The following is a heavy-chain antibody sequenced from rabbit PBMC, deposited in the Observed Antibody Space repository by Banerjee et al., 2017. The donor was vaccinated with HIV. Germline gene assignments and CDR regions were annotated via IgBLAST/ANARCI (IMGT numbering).Heavy chain of an antibody. J-gene: IGHJ4*01. CDR3: ARGEYTYDDYGGYLL. Sequence: QSLEESGGDLVKPGASLTLTCTASGFSFSSSYYMCWVRQAPGKGLEWIACIYAGSSGSTYYASWAKGRFTISKTSSTTVTLQMTSLTAADTATYFCARGEYTYDDYGGYLLWGPGTLVTVS. D-gene: IGHD2-1*01. V-gene: IGHV1S40*01. CDR1: GFSFSSSYY. CDR2: IYAGSSGST.